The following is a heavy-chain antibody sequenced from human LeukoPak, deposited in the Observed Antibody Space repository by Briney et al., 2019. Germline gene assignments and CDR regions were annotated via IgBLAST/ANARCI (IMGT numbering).Heavy chain of an antibody. Sequence: SETLSLTCAVHGGSFSGYYWSWIRQPPGKGLEWIGEINHSGSTNYNPSLKSRVTISVDTSKNQFSLKLSSVTAADTAVYYCARGEFTYYYDSSGPAGYWGQGTLVTVSS. CDR2: INHSGST. CDR3: ARGEFTYYYDSSGPAGY. D-gene: IGHD3-22*01. V-gene: IGHV4-34*01. CDR1: GGSFSGYY. J-gene: IGHJ4*02.